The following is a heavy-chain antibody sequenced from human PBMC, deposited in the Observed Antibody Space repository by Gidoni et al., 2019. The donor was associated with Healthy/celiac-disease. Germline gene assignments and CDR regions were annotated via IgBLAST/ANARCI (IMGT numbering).Heavy chain of an antibody. D-gene: IGHD3-3*01. CDR2: ISGSGGST. Sequence: EVQLLESGGGLVQPGGSLRLSCAASGFTFSSYAMRWVRQAPGKGLEWVSAISGSGGSTYYADSVKGRFTISRDNSKNTLYLQMNSLRAEDTAVYYCAKDRLLEWFTPADWGQGTLVTVSS. V-gene: IGHV3-23*01. CDR1: GFTFSSYA. J-gene: IGHJ4*02. CDR3: AKDRLLEWFTPAD.